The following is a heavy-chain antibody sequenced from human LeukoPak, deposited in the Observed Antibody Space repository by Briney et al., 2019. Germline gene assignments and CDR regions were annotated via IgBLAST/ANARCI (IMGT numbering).Heavy chain of an antibody. D-gene: IGHD2-21*02. Sequence: SETLSLTCTVSGGSISSYYWSWIRHPPGKGLEGIGYIYYSGSTNYNPSLKSRVTISVDTSKNQFSLKLSSVTAADTAVYYCARAFRRGGGDHDFDIWGQGTMVTVSS. J-gene: IGHJ3*02. CDR2: IYYSGST. V-gene: IGHV4-59*01. CDR1: GGSISSYY. CDR3: ARAFRRGGGDHDFDI.